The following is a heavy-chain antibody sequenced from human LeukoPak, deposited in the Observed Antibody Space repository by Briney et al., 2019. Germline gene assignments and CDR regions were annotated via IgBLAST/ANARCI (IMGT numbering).Heavy chain of an antibody. D-gene: IGHD3-22*01. CDR3: ARVSSGLDY. J-gene: IGHJ4*02. V-gene: IGHV3-30*04. Sequence: GGSLRLSCAASGFTFSSYAMPWVRQAPGKGLEWVAVISYDGSNKYYADSVKGRFTISRDNSKNTLYLQMNSLRAEDTAVYYCARVSSGLDYWGQGTLVTVSS. CDR2: ISYDGSNK. CDR1: GFTFSSYA.